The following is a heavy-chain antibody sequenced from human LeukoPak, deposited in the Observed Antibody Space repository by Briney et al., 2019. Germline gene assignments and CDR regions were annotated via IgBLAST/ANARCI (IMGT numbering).Heavy chain of an antibody. D-gene: IGHD1/OR15-1a*01. Sequence: GASVKVSCKASGYTFTSYDINWVRQATGQGLEWMGWMNPNSGNTGYAQKFQGRVTITRNTSISTAYMELSSLRSEDTAVYYCARVPKKNKRQFDYWGQGTLVTVSS. J-gene: IGHJ4*02. CDR2: MNPNSGNT. CDR3: ARVPKKNKRQFDY. V-gene: IGHV1-8*01. CDR1: GYTFTSYD.